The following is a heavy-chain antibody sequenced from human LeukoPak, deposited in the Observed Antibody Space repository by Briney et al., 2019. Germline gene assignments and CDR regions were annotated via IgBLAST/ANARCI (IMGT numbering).Heavy chain of an antibody. J-gene: IGHJ6*02. CDR3: ARDLSSGWFNYYGMDV. Sequence: GGSLRPSCAASGFTFSSYAMHWVRQAPGKGLEWVAVISYDGSNKYYADSVKGRFTISRDNSKNTLYLQMNSLRAEDTAVYYCARDLSSGWFNYYGMDVWGQGTTVTVSS. CDR1: GFTFSSYA. CDR2: ISYDGSNK. D-gene: IGHD6-19*01. V-gene: IGHV3-30-3*01.